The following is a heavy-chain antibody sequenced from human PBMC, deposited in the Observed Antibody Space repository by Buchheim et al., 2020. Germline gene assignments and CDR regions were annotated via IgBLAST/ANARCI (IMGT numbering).Heavy chain of an antibody. CDR3: ARGGEVPYFVDY. CDR2: ISSSSSII. V-gene: IGHV3-48*01. D-gene: IGHD2-21*01. J-gene: IGHJ4*02. CDR1: GFTFSSYS. Sequence: EVQLVESGGGLVQPGGSLRLSCAASGFTFSSYSMNWVRQAPGKGLEWVSYISSSSSIIYYADSVKGRFTISRDKAKNSMYLQMNSLRAEDTAVYYCARGGEVPYFVDYWGQGTL.